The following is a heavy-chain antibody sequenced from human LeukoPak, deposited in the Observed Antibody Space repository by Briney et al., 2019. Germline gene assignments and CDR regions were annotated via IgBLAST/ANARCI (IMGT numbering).Heavy chain of an antibody. CDR1: GYTFTSYD. J-gene: IGHJ6*02. CDR3: TKTPPNEGLIDV. V-gene: IGHV1-8*01. CDR2: MNPNSGHT. D-gene: IGHD2-21*01. Sequence: ASVKVSCKASGYTFTSYDINWVRQATGQGLEWMGWMNPNSGHTGYAQKFQGRVTMTSNTAISTAYMELSSLRPEDAAVYYCTKTPPNEGLIDVWGQGTTVTVSS.